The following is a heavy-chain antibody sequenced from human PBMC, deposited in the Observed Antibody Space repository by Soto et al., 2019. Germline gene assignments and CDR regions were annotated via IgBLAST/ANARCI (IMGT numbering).Heavy chain of an antibody. D-gene: IGHD2-2*01. V-gene: IGHV3-30*18. J-gene: IGHJ6*02. CDR1: GFTFSKFG. CDR2: VSYDGSFK. CDR3: AKDSDQLLFDYYYYGMDV. Sequence: QVQLVESGGGVVQPGGSLRLSCEASGFTFSKFGIHWVRQAPGKGLEWVAVVSYDGSFKYYADSVKGRFTISRDNSKNTPDLQKNSLRPEDTALYYCAKDSDQLLFDYYYYGMDVWGQGTTVTVSS.